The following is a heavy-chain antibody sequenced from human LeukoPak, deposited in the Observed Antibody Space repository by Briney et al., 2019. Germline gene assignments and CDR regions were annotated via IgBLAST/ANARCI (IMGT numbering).Heavy chain of an antibody. J-gene: IGHJ6*02. Sequence: GGSLRLSCAASGHSFSGSALHWVRQASGKGLEWVGRISSKSNSYATAYAASVKGRFTISRDDSKNTAYLQMTSLQTEDTAVYYCTRIISMIRGLYYYYGMDVWGQGTSVTVSS. V-gene: IGHV3-73*01. CDR3: TRIISMIRGLYYYYGMDV. D-gene: IGHD3-10*01. CDR1: GHSFSGSA. CDR2: ISSKSNSYAT.